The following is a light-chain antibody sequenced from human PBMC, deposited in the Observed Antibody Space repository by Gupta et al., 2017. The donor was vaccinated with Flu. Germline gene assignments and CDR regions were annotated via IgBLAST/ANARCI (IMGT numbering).Light chain of an antibody. CDR2: EVS. CDR3: SSYTSSSTPVV. V-gene: IGLV2-14*01. CDR1: SSDVGGYNY. J-gene: IGLJ2*01. Sequence: QSALTQPASVSGSPGQSITISCTGTSSDVGGYNYVSWYQQHPGKAPKLMIYEVSNRPSGASNRFSGSKSGNTASLTISGLQAEDEADDYCSSYTSSSTPVVFGGGTKLTVL.